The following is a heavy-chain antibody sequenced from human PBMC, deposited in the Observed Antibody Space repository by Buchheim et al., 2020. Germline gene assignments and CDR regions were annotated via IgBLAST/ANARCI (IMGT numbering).Heavy chain of an antibody. CDR2: ISYDGSNK. D-gene: IGHD2/OR15-2a*01. CDR1: GFTFKAYD. J-gene: IGHJ4*02. V-gene: IGHV3-30-3*01. CDR3: ARDVRQVYAASYFDY. Sequence: QEQLVESGGGVVQPGRSLRLSCAASGFTFKAYDIHWVRQAPGKGLEWVAVISYDGSNKYYADSVKGRFTISRDNSKNTLYLQMNSLRAEDTAVYYCARDVRQVYAASYFDYWGQGTL.